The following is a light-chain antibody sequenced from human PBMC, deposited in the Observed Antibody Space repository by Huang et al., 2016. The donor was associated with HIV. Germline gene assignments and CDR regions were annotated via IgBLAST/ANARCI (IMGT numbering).Light chain of an antibody. CDR2: QAS. V-gene: IGKV3-20*01. Sequence: EIVLTQTPGTVSLSPGERATLSCRASQSVTTGYVAWYQQKPGQPPRILMYQASSRATGIPDRFSGSGSGADFTLTITRLEPEDSAVYYCQQYTASPVTFGPGTKLEIK. J-gene: IGKJ2*01. CDR1: QSVTTGY. CDR3: QQYTASPVT.